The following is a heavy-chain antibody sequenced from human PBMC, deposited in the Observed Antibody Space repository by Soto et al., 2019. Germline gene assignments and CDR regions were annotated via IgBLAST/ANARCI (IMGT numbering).Heavy chain of an antibody. D-gene: IGHD3-22*01. CDR3: ARRRNGSSGYFWAQYYFDY. CDR1: GGSISSGGYY. J-gene: IGHJ4*02. V-gene: IGHV4-31*03. Sequence: QVQLQESGPGLVKPSQTLSLTCTVSGGSISSGGYYWSWIRQHPGKGLEWIGYIYYSGSTYYNPSRKSRVTISVDTSKNQFSLKLSSVTAADTAVYYCARRRNGSSGYFWAQYYFDYWGQGTLVTVSS. CDR2: IYYSGST.